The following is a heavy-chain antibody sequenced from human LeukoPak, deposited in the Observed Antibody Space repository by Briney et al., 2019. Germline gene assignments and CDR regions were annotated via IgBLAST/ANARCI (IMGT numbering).Heavy chain of an antibody. J-gene: IGHJ5*02. CDR3: ARHYGDYGTNWFDP. CDR1: GGSISSSNW. D-gene: IGHD4-17*01. V-gene: IGHV4-4*02. Sequence: PSETLSLTCAVSGGSISSSNWWSWVRQPPGKGLEWIGEIYHSGSTNYNPSLKSRVTISVDKSKNQFSLKLSSVTAADTAVYYCARHYGDYGTNWFDPWGQGTLVTVSS. CDR2: IYHSGST.